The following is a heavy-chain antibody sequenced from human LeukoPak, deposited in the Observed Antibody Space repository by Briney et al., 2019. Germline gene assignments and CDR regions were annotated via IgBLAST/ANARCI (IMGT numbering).Heavy chain of an antibody. J-gene: IGHJ5*02. D-gene: IGHD3-3*01. V-gene: IGHV1-2*02. CDR1: GYTFTGYY. CDR2: INPNNGGT. Sequence: GASVKVSCKASGYTFTGYYMHWVRQAPGQGLEWMGWINPNNGGTNYAQKFQGRVTMTRDTSISTAYMELSRLRSDDTAVYYCARLEGRNWFDPWGQGTLVTVSS. CDR3: ARLEGRNWFDP.